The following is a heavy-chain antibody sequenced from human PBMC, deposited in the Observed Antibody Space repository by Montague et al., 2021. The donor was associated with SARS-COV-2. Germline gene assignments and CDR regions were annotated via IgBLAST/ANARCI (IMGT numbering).Heavy chain of an antibody. CDR1: GGSISSYY. D-gene: IGHD6-19*01. CDR2: IYYSGST. V-gene: IGHV4-59*01. CDR3: ARGLSRYSSGKTPFLHSEMDV. J-gene: IGHJ6*02. Sequence: SETLSLTCTVSGGSISSYYWSWIRQPPGKGLEWIGYIYYSGSTNYNPSLKSRVTISVDTSENQFSLKLSSVTAADTAVYYCARGLSRYSSGKTPFLHSEMDVWGQGTTVTVS.